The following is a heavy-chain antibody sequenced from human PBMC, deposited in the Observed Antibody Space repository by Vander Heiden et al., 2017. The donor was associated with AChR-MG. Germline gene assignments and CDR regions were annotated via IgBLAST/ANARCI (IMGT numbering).Heavy chain of an antibody. V-gene: IGHV3-30-3*01. J-gene: IGHJ6*02. CDR3: ARDRYYGSGSYYDNYYYYYGMDV. Sequence: QVQLVESGEGVVQPGRSLRLSCAASGFTFSSYAMHWVRQAPGKGLEWVAVISYDGSNKYYADSVKGRFTISRDNSKNTLYLQMNSLRAEDTAVYYCARDRYYGSGSYYDNYYYYYGMDVWGQGTTVTVSS. CDR2: ISYDGSNK. D-gene: IGHD3-10*01. CDR1: GFTFSSYA.